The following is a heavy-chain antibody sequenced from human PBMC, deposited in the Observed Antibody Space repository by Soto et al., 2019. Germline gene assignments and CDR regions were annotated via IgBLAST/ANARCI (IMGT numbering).Heavy chain of an antibody. J-gene: IGHJ4*02. D-gene: IGHD3-10*01. V-gene: IGHV3-23*01. CDR2: IHESGSFT. Sequence: VQLLESGGGLVQPGGSLRLSCVVSGLTLNKYSMSWVRQAPGKGLEWVSGIHESGSFTYYADSVKGRFTISRDNSKNTLYLQMTSLRAEDTATYYCIPIITSILNYWGQGTLVTVSS. CDR3: IPIITSILNY. CDR1: GLTLNKYS.